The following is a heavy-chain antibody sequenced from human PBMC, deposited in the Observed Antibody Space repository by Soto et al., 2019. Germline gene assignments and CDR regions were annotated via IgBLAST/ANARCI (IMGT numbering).Heavy chain of an antibody. CDR2: ISSSSSYI. Sequence: EVQLVESGGGLVKPGGSLRLSCAASGFTFSSYSMNWVRQAPGKGLEWVSSISSSSSYIYYADSVKGRFTISRDNAKNTPYQQMNSLRAEDAAVYYSATDQHGFSSGDGLGYWGQGTLVQVSP. D-gene: IGHD5-18*01. V-gene: IGHV3-21*04. CDR1: GFTFSSYS. CDR3: ATDQHGFSSGDGLGY. J-gene: IGHJ4*01.